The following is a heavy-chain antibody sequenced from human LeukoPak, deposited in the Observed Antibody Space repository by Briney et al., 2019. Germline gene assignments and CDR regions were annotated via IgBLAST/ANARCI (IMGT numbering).Heavy chain of an antibody. J-gene: IGHJ4*02. Sequence: SETLSLTCSVYGGSITAYYWSWIRQPPGKGLEWIGEINHSRGTKYNPSLESRVTTLLDASKNEFSLNLNSVTAADTAVYYCAREDYYFDSWGQGTLVTVSS. CDR2: INHSRGT. V-gene: IGHV4-34*01. CDR1: GGSITAYY. CDR3: AREDYYFDS.